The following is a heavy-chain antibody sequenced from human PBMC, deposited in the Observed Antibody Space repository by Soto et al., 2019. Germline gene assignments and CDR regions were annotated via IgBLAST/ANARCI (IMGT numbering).Heavy chain of an antibody. CDR3: ARDYSSGMGIPGYAGNYYYYGMDV. CDR2: INSDGSST. V-gene: IGHV3-74*01. J-gene: IGHJ6*02. Sequence: GGSLRLSCAASGFTFSSYWMHWVRQAPGKGLVWVSRINSDGSSTSYADSVKGRFTISRDNAKNTLYLQMNSLRAEDTAVYYCARDYSSGMGIPGYAGNYYYYGMDVWGQGTTVTVSS. D-gene: IGHD3-16*01. CDR1: GFTFSSYW.